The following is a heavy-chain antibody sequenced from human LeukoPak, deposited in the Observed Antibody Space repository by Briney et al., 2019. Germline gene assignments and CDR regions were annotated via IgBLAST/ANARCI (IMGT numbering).Heavy chain of an antibody. Sequence: GTSVKVSCRASGYTFTGYYMHWVRQAPGQGLQWMGWINPNGGDTNYAQKFQGRVTMTRDTSISTAYMELSRLRSDDTAVYYCARDGVEVLRYFDWVTPRKNWFDPWGQGTLVTVSS. V-gene: IGHV1-2*02. CDR1: GYTFTGYY. CDR3: ARDGVEVLRYFDWVTPRKNWFDP. D-gene: IGHD3-9*01. J-gene: IGHJ5*02. CDR2: INPNGGDT.